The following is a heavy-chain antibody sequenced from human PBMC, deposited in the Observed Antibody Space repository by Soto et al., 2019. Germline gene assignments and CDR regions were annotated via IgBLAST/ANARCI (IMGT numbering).Heavy chain of an antibody. CDR1: GGSISSGGYY. D-gene: IGHD3-9*01. CDR3: ARQNILTRYYFDY. Sequence: SETLSLTCTVSGGSISSGGYYWSWIRQHPGKGLEWIGYIYYSGSTYYNPSLKSRVTISVDTSKNQFSLKLSSVTAADTAVYYCARQNILTRYYFDYWGQGTLVTVSS. V-gene: IGHV4-31*03. CDR2: IYYSGST. J-gene: IGHJ4*02.